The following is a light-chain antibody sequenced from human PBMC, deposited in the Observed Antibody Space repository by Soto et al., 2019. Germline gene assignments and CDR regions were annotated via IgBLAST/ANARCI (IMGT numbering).Light chain of an antibody. CDR1: SSDVGGYNY. V-gene: IGLV2-14*03. CDR3: SSYTCSGTLSTDI. J-gene: IGLJ1*01. CDR2: DVS. Sequence: QSALTQPASVSGSPGQSITISCTGTSSDVGGYNYVSWYQHHPGKAPKLMIYDVSNRPSGVSNRFSGSKSGNTASLIISGLQAEDEADYYCSSYTCSGTLSTDIFATGTHVTVL.